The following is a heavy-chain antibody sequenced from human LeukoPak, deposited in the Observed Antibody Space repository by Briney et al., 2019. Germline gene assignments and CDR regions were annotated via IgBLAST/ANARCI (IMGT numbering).Heavy chain of an antibody. CDR3: AKDGQPVVPAAPFDY. Sequence: PGGSLRLSCAASGFTFSSYSMNWVRQAPGKGLEWVSCISSSSSTIYYADSVKGRFTISRDNSKNTLYLQMNSLRAEDTAVYYCAKDGQPVVPAAPFDYWGQGTLVTVSS. CDR1: GFTFSSYS. J-gene: IGHJ4*02. D-gene: IGHD2-2*01. CDR2: ISSSSSTI. V-gene: IGHV3-48*01.